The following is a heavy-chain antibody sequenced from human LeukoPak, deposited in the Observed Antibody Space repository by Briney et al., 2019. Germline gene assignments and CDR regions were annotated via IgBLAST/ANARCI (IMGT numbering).Heavy chain of an antibody. D-gene: IGHD3-22*01. V-gene: IGHV3-48*02. CDR1: GFTFSSYS. CDR3: ARTRDSSAYYILDY. Sequence: PGGSLRLSCAASGFTFSSYSMNWVRQAPGKGLEWVSYISSSSRTIYYADSVKGRFTISRDNAKHSLYLQMNSLRDEDTAVYYCARTRDSSAYYILDYWGQGTLVTVSS. CDR2: ISSSSRTI. J-gene: IGHJ4*02.